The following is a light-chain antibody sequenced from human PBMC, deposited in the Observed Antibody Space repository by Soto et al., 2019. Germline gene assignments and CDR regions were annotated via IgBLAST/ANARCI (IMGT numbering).Light chain of an antibody. CDR2: DAS. CDR3: QQYNSYRT. CDR1: QSISSW. Sequence: DIQMTQSPSTLSASVGDRATIHCRASQSISSWLAWYQQKPGKAPKLLIYDASSLESGVPSRFSGSGSGTEFTLTISSLQPDDFAVYYCQQYNSYRTFGQGTKVDIK. V-gene: IGKV1-5*01. J-gene: IGKJ1*01.